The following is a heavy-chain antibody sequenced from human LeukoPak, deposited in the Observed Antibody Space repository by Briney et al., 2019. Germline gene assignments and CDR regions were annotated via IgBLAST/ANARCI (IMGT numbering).Heavy chain of an antibody. D-gene: IGHD3-22*01. J-gene: IGHJ4*02. CDR1: GFTFSSYG. CDR2: ISGSGGST. Sequence: GGSLRLSCAASGFTFSSYGMSWVRQAPGKGLEWVSAISGSGGSTYYADSVKGRFTISRDNSKNTLYLQMNSLRAEDTAVYYCAKGIYYDSSGYLIYFDYWGQGTLVTVSS. CDR3: AKGIYYDSSGYLIYFDY. V-gene: IGHV3-23*01.